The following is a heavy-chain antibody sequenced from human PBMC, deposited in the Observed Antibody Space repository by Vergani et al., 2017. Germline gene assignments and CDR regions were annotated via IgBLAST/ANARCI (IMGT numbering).Heavy chain of an antibody. V-gene: IGHV1-69*01. Sequence: QVQLVQSGAEVKKPGSSVKVSCKASGGTFSSYAISWVRQAPGQGLEWMGGIIPIFGTANYEQKFQGRVTITADESTSTAYMELSSLRSEDTAVYYCARASPPYGVPPYWYFDLWGRGTLVTVSS. CDR3: ARASPPYGVPPYWYFDL. CDR2: IIPIFGTA. CDR1: GGTFSSYA. J-gene: IGHJ2*01. D-gene: IGHD4-17*01.